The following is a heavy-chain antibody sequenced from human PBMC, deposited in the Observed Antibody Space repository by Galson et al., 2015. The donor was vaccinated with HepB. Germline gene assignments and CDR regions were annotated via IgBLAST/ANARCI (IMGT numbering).Heavy chain of an antibody. Sequence: SLRLSCAASGFTSSGYWMSWVRQAPGKGLEWVANIKQDGNEKYYVDSVKGRFTISRDNAKNSLYLQMNSLRVEDTAVYYCAKGGSADYIWGTYRYYFDSWGQGTLVTVSS. CDR3: AKGGSADYIWGTYRYYFDS. CDR2: IKQDGNEK. CDR1: GFTSSGYW. V-gene: IGHV3-7*01. J-gene: IGHJ4*02. D-gene: IGHD3-16*02.